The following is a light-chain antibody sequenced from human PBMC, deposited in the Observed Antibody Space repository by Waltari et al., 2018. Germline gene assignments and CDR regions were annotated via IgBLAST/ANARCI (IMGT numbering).Light chain of an antibody. J-gene: IGLJ3*02. V-gene: IGLV2-23*01. CDR2: EGR. Sequence: QSALTQPASVSGSPGQSITISCTGTSSDVGRYNLVSWYQQHPGKAPKLMIYEGRKRPSGFSNRFSGSKSGNTASLTISGLQAEDEADYYCCSYAGSSTLVFGGGTKLTVL. CDR1: SSDVGRYNL. CDR3: CSYAGSSTLV.